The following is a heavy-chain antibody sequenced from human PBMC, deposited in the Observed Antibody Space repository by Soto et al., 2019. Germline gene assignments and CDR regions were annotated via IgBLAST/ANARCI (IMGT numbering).Heavy chain of an antibody. Sequence: EVQLLESGGGLVQPGGSLRLSCAASGFTFSNYVMSWVRQAPGKGLEWVSTISTSGGSTYSADSVKGRFTISRDNSKNTLYLQINSLRAEDTAVYYCARDGLGAYTYGSYYFDYWGQGTLVTVSS. V-gene: IGHV3-23*01. CDR1: GFTFSNYV. J-gene: IGHJ4*02. CDR3: ARDGLGAYTYGSYYFDY. CDR2: ISTSGGST. D-gene: IGHD5-18*01.